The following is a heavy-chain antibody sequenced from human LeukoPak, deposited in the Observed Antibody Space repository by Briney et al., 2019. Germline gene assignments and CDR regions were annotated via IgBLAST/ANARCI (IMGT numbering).Heavy chain of an antibody. D-gene: IGHD3-16*02. V-gene: IGHV4-39*01. CDR1: GGSISSSSYY. J-gene: IGHJ4*02. CDR3: ARRFLRLGELSPIDY. Sequence: PSETLSLTCTVSGGSISSSSYYWGWIRQPPGKGLEWIGSIYYSGSTYYNPSLKSRVTISVDTSKNQFSLKLSSVTAADTAVYYCARRFLRLGELSPIDYWGQGTVVTVSS. CDR2: IYYSGST.